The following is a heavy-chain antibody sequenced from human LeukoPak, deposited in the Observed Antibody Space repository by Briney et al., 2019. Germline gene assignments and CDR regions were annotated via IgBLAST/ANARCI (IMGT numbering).Heavy chain of an antibody. CDR3: ARDGCSSTSCYNYYYYHMDV. CDR1: GYTFTSYY. CDR2: INPSGGST. V-gene: IGHV1-46*01. D-gene: IGHD2-2*02. J-gene: IGHJ6*03. Sequence: GASVKVSCKASGYTFTSYYMHWVRQAPGQGLEWMGIINPSGGSTSYAQKLQGRVTMTRDTSTSTVYMELSSLRSEDTAVYYCARDGCSSTSCYNYYYYHMDVWGKGTTVTVSS.